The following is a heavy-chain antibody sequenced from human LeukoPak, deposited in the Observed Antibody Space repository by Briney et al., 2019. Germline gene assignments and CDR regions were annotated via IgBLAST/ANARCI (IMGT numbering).Heavy chain of an antibody. CDR2: INAGNGNT. D-gene: IGHD5-12*01. Sequence: ASVKVSCKASGYTFTSYAMHWVRQAPGQRLEWMGWINAGNGNTKYSQKFQGRVTITRDTSASTAYMELSSLRSEDTAVYYCARDRIVATIPREDYYYYGMDVWGQGTTVTVSS. CDR1: GYTFTSYA. V-gene: IGHV1-3*01. J-gene: IGHJ6*02. CDR3: ARDRIVATIPREDYYYYGMDV.